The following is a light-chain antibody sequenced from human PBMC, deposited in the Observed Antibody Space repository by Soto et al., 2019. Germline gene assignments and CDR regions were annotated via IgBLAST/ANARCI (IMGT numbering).Light chain of an antibody. CDR2: AAS. CDR3: QHYGSSPPFT. Sequence: EIVLTQSPGTLSLSPVERATLSCRASQSVSSSYLVWYQQKPGQAPRLLMYAASIRATGIPDRFSGSGSGTDFTLTISRLEPEDFAVYYCQHYGSSPPFTFGQGTRLEIK. CDR1: QSVSSSY. V-gene: IGKV3-20*01. J-gene: IGKJ5*01.